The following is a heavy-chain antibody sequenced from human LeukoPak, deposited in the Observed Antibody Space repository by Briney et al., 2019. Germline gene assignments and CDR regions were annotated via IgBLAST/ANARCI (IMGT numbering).Heavy chain of an antibody. D-gene: IGHD3-10*01. V-gene: IGHV3-21*01. CDR3: ARLRVGSGSPYYYYYMDV. CDR1: GFTFSSYS. Sequence: PGGSLRHSCAASGFTFSSYSMNWVRQAPGKGLEWVSSISSTSSYIYYADSVKGRFTISRDNAKNSLYLQMDSLRAEDTAVYYCARLRVGSGSPYYYYYMDVWGKGTTVTISS. J-gene: IGHJ6*03. CDR2: ISSTSSYI.